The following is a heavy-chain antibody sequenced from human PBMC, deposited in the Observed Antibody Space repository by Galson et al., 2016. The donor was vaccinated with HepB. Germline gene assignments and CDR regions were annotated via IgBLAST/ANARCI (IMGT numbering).Heavy chain of an antibody. D-gene: IGHD5-12*01. CDR2: IKPDGSEK. J-gene: IGHJ6*04. V-gene: IGHV3-7*01. CDR1: GFTFSSYW. CDR3: AKVPRAFDYPFGIDV. Sequence: SLRLSCAASGFTFSSYWMNWVRQAPGKGLEWVANIKPDGSEKNYVDSVKGRFTISRDNSKNTLSLHMNTLRVEDTAVYYCAKVPRAFDYPFGIDVWGRGTTVTVSS.